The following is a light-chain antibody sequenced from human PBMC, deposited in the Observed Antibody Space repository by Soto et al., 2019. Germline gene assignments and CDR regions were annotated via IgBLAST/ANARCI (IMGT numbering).Light chain of an antibody. CDR1: QNFGSTY. J-gene: IGKJ1*01. CDR2: GVS. Sequence: EVVLTQSPDTLSLSPGERATLSCRASQNFGSTYLAWYQQKRGQAPRFLIYGVSKRAPAIPPRFSGSGSGTDFTLSVSGLETEDFATYYCQQRTNSPPWTFGQGTRVELK. V-gene: IGKV3-11*01. CDR3: QQRTNSPPWT.